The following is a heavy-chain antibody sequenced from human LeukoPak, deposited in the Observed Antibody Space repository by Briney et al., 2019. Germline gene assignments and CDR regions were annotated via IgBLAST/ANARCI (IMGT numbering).Heavy chain of an antibody. J-gene: IGHJ4*02. D-gene: IGHD4-23*01. CDR3: ARTVVTRGYFDY. V-gene: IGHV1-2*02. CDR2: INPNSGGT. Sequence: ASVKVSCKASGYTFTGYYMHWVRQAPGQGLEWMGWINPNSGGTNYAQKFQGRVTMTRDTSISTAYMELSRLRSDDTAGYYCARTVVTRGYFDYWGQGTLVTVSS. CDR1: GYTFTGYY.